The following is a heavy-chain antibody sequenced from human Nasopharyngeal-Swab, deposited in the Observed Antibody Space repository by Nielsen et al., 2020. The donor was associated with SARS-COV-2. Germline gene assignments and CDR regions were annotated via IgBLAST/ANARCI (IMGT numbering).Heavy chain of an antibody. CDR2: IYASGDT. D-gene: IGHD1-20*01. CDR3: AAPLTGLHY. Sequence: GESLKISCAASGFTVTNNSMTWVRQVPGKGLEWISHIYASGDTNTEDAVKGRFTISRESSENTLYLEMNNMTPDDTATYYYAAPLTGLHYWGQGTLVTVSS. J-gene: IGHJ4*02. CDR1: GFTVTNNS. V-gene: IGHV3-53*01.